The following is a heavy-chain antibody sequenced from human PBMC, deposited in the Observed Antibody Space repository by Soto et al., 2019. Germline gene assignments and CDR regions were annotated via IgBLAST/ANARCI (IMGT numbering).Heavy chain of an antibody. Sequence: PGESLKISCKGSGYSFTSYWIGWVRQMPGKGLEWMGIIYPGDSDTRYSPSFQGQVTISADKSISTAYLQWSSLKASDTAMYYCARQYYDYVWGVPNYGMDVWGQGTTVTAP. CDR1: GYSFTSYW. D-gene: IGHD3-16*01. CDR2: IYPGDSDT. V-gene: IGHV5-51*01. CDR3: ARQYYDYVWGVPNYGMDV. J-gene: IGHJ6*02.